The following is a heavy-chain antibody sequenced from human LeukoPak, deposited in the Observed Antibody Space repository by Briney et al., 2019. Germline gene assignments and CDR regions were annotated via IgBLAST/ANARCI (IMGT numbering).Heavy chain of an antibody. Sequence: ASVKVSCKASGGTFSSYAISWVRQAPGQGLKWMGGIIPIFGTANYAQKFQGRVTITTDESTSTAYMELSSLRSEDTAVYYCARGPSDSRFLEWLLPRSYYFDYWGQGTLVTVSS. CDR3: ARGPSDSRFLEWLLPRSYYFDY. V-gene: IGHV1-69*05. CDR2: IIPIFGTA. D-gene: IGHD3-3*01. CDR1: GGTFSSYA. J-gene: IGHJ4*02.